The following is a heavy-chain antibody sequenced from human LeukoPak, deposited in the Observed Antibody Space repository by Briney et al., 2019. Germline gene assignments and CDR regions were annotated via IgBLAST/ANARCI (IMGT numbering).Heavy chain of an antibody. Sequence: SETLSLTCTVSGGSISSGMYYWSWIRQPAGKGLEWIGRIYTSGSTNYNPSRKSRVTISVDTSKNQFSLKLSSVTAADTAVYYCARTYYYDSSGRPFDYWGQGTLVTVSS. D-gene: IGHD3-22*01. CDR3: ARTYYYDSSGRPFDY. CDR2: IYTSGST. V-gene: IGHV4-61*02. J-gene: IGHJ4*02. CDR1: GGSISSGMYY.